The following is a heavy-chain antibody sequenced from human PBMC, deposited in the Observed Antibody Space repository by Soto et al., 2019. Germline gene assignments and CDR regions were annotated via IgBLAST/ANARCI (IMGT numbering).Heavy chain of an antibody. J-gene: IGHJ4*02. D-gene: IGHD3-22*01. CDR2: IIPIFGTA. CDR3: ARDPHPDSSGLY. CDR1: GGTFSSYA. V-gene: IGHV1-69*13. Sequence: SVKVSCKASGGTFSSYAISWVRQAPGQGLEGMGGIIPIFGTANYAQKFQGRVTITADESTSTAYMELSSLRSEDTDVYYCARDPHPDSSGLYWGPGTLVTVSS.